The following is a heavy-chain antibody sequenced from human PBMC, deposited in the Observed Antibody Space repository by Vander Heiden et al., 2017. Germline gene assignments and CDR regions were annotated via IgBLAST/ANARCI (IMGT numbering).Heavy chain of an antibody. V-gene: IGHV4-4*07. Sequence: QVQLQESGPGLAKPSETLSLTCIVCGASISDYYWTWIRQPAGKGLEWIGRISPSGDTDYNPSLKSRLTVSLDTSKNHFSLRLTSVTAADTAMYYCARAYDYGDSNFDYWGQGTLVTVSS. D-gene: IGHD4-17*01. CDR2: ISPSGDT. CDR1: GASISDYY. CDR3: ARAYDYGDSNFDY. J-gene: IGHJ4*02.